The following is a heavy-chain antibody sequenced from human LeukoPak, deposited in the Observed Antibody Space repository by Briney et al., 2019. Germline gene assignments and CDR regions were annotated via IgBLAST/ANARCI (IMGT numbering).Heavy chain of an antibody. CDR1: GYTFTSYD. V-gene: IGHV1-8*03. CDR3: SRTGREYCSGGSCFTYSYYMDF. D-gene: IGHD2-15*01. J-gene: IGHJ6*03. CDR2: MNPNSGNT. Sequence: AAVKVSCKSSGYTFTSYDFNLLRLATGPGLDWMGLMNPNSGNTGYAQKFPGKVTITRNSSIGKDYIVLSSMRSDAKAVYYCSRTGREYCSGGSCFTYSYYMDFWGKGTTVTVSS.